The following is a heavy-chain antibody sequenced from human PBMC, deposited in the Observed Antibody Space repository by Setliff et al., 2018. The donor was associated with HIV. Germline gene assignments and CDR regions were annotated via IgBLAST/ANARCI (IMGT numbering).Heavy chain of an antibody. CDR1: GGSISSYY. V-gene: IGHV4-4*08. J-gene: IGHJ4*02. Sequence: SETLSLTCTVSGGSISSYYWSWIRQPPGKGLEWIGYIYTSGGADYDPSLKSRVTISVDTSKNQFSLRLTSVTAADTAVYYCARLPQDWGQGTLVTVSS. CDR3: ARLPQD. CDR2: IYTSGGA.